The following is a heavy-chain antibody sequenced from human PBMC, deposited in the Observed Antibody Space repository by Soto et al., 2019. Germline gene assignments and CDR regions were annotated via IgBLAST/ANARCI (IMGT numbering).Heavy chain of an antibody. D-gene: IGHD6-13*01. CDR3: ARGLEQHPYYYYGMDV. CDR1: GGTFSSYA. J-gene: IGHJ6*02. CDR2: IIPIFGTA. Sequence: QVQLVQSGAEVKKPGSSVKVSCKASGGTFSSYAISWVRQAPGQGLEWMGGIIPIFGTANYAQKFQGRVTITADESTSTAYRELSSLRSEDTAVYYCARGLEQHPYYYYGMDVWGQGTTVTVSS. V-gene: IGHV1-69*01.